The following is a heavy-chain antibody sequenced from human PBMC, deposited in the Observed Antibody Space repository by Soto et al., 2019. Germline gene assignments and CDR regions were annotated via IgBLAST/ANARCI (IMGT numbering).Heavy chain of an antibody. CDR2: INPDNGNT. CDR1: GYTFTRYT. D-gene: IGHD6-13*01. V-gene: IGHV1-3*01. Sequence: ASVKVSCKASGYTFTRYTMNWVRQAPGQRLEWMGWINPDNGNTKSSQKFQDRVIITRDTSASTAYMDLSSLRSEDTAVYYCARDLGRFGSSSSGIYYYYGMDVWGQGTTVTVSS. J-gene: IGHJ6*02. CDR3: ARDLGRFGSSSSGIYYYYGMDV.